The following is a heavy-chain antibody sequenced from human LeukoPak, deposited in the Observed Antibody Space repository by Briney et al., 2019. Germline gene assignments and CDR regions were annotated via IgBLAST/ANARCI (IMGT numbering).Heavy chain of an antibody. V-gene: IGHV4-39*01. D-gene: IGHD1-26*01. J-gene: IGHJ4*02. CDR3: ARMESESGSYSGPIDY. CDR2: IYYSGST. Sequence: SETLSLTCTVSGGSISSSSYHWGWIRQPPGKGLEWIGSIYYSGSTYYNPSLKSRVTISVDTSKNQFSLKLSSVTAADTAVYYCARMESESGSYSGPIDYWGQGTLVTVSS. CDR1: GGSISSSSYH.